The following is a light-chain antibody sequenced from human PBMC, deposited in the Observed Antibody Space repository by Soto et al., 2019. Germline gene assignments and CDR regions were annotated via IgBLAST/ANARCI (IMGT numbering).Light chain of an antibody. CDR3: SSYAGSKTFEV. CDR2: EVF. J-gene: IGLJ1*01. CDR1: SSDVGGYNY. Sequence: QSALTQPPSASGSPGQSVTISCTGTSSDVGGYNYVSWYQQHPGKAPKLMIYEVFKRPSGVPDRFSGSTSGNTASLTVSGLQAEDEAHYYGSSYAGSKTFEVFGTGTKLTGL. V-gene: IGLV2-8*01.